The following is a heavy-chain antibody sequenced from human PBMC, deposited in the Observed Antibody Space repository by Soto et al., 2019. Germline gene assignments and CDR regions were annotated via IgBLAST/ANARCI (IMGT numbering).Heavy chain of an antibody. D-gene: IGHD2-2*01. J-gene: IGHJ4*02. CDR1: GFTFSSYS. V-gene: IGHV3-48*01. CDR2: ISSSRSTI. CDR3: ARDRCTSTSCYNFDY. Sequence: GGSLRLSCAASGFTFSSYSMNWVRQAPGKGLEWVSYISSSRSTIYYADSVKGRFTISRDNAKNSLYLQMNSLRAEDTAVYYCARDRCTSTSCYNFDYWGQGTLVTVSS.